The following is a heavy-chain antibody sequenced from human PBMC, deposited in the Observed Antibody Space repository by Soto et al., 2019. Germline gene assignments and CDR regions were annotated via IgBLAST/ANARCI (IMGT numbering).Heavy chain of an antibody. CDR2: ISAYNGNT. CDR1: GYTFTSYG. Sequence: QVQLVQSGAEVKKPGASVKVSCKASGYTFTSYGISWVRQAPGQGLEWMGWISAYNGNTNYAQKLQGRVTMTTDTSTSTAYMELRSLRSDDTAVYYCARDQAGYYYDSSGYRHRYFDYWGQGTLVTVSS. CDR3: ARDQAGYYYDSSGYRHRYFDY. D-gene: IGHD3-22*01. J-gene: IGHJ4*02. V-gene: IGHV1-18*01.